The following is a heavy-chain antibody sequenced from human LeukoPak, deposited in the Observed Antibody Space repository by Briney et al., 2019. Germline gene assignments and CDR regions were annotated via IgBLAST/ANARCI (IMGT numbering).Heavy chain of an antibody. CDR3: AKGGGCSSTSCYTAAHYYYYYYMDV. CDR1: GFTFSSYG. J-gene: IGHJ6*03. V-gene: IGHV3-33*06. D-gene: IGHD2-2*02. Sequence: GGALRLSCAASGFTFSSYGMHWVRQAPGKGLEWVAVIWYDGSNKYYEDSVKGRLPISRDNSKNTLYLQMNSLRAEDTAVYYCAKGGGCSSTSCYTAAHYYYYYYMDVCGKGTTVTVSS. CDR2: IWYDGSNK.